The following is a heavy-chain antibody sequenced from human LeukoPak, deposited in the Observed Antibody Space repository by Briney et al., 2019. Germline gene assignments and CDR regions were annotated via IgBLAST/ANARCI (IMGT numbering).Heavy chain of an antibody. CDR2: ISTSSSYI. J-gene: IGHJ3*02. CDR1: GFTFSSYS. V-gene: IGHV3-21*01. D-gene: IGHD3-16*01. Sequence: GGSLRLSCAASGFTFSSYSMNWVRQAPGKGLEWVSSISTSSSYIYSADSVKGRFTISRDNAKNSLYLQMNSLRAEDTAVYYCVRDTFSPDAFDIWGQGTMVTVSS. CDR3: VRDTFSPDAFDI.